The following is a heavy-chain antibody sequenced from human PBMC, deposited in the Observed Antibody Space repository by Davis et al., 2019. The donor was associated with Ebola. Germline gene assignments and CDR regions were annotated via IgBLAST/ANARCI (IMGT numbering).Heavy chain of an antibody. CDR1: GYTFTSYA. D-gene: IGHD3-10*01. CDR2: INAGNGNT. J-gene: IGHJ4*02. V-gene: IGHV1-3*01. Sequence: ASVKVSCKASGYTFTSYAMHWVRQAPGQRLEWMGWINAGNGNTKYSQKLQGRVTMTTDTSTSTAYMELRSLRSDDTAVYYCARTITMVRGGPVDYWGQGTLVTVSS. CDR3: ARTITMVRGGPVDY.